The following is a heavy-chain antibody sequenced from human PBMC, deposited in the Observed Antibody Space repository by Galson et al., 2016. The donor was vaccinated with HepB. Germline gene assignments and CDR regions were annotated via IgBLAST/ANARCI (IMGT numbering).Heavy chain of an antibody. CDR1: GGSFSGYY. J-gene: IGHJ6*02. V-gene: IGHV4-34*01. CDR2: ISHRGST. D-gene: IGHD6-13*01. Sequence: SETLSLTCAVHGGSFSGYYWGWIRQTPGEGLQWIGEISHRGSTSYNPSLKSRVTISIDTSNNQLSLKVTSVTAADTAVYYCARVGYSSSRIMDVWGQGTTVIVSS. CDR3: ARVGYSSSRIMDV.